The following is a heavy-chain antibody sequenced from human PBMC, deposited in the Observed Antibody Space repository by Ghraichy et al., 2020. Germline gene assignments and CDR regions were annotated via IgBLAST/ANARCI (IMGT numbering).Heavy chain of an antibody. Sequence: GGSLRLSCAASGFTFSSYWMHWVRQAPGKGLVWVSRINSDGSSTCYPDSVKGRFTISRANAKNTLYLKMNSLRAEDTAVYYCARGGIRDIAVAALVYWGQGTLVTVSS. CDR2: INSDGSST. CDR3: ARGGIRDIAVAALVY. V-gene: IGHV3-74*01. D-gene: IGHD6-19*01. CDR1: GFTFSSYW. J-gene: IGHJ4*02.